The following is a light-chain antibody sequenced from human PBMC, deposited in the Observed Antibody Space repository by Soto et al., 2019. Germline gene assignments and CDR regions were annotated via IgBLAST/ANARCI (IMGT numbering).Light chain of an antibody. Sequence: DIQMTQSPSSLSASVGDRVTITCLASQSISTYLIWYQQKPGKAPKLLIYATSSLQSGVPSRFSGSGSGTDFTLTISCLQSEDFATYYCQHYNSYSEAFGQGTKVDIK. CDR3: QHYNSYSEA. CDR1: QSISTY. V-gene: IGKV1-39*01. J-gene: IGKJ1*01. CDR2: ATS.